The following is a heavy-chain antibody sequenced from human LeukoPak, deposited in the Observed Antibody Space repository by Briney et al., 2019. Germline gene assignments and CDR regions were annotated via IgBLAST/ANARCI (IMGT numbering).Heavy chain of an antibody. D-gene: IGHD1-26*01. CDR2: ISGSGGST. Sequence: GGSLRLPCAASGFTFSSYAMSWVRQAPGKGLEWVSAISGSGGSTYYADSVKGRFTISRDNSKNTLYLQMNSLRAEDTAVYYCAKDFPGGYYSEDAFDIWGQGTMVTVSS. CDR1: GFTFSSYA. CDR3: AKDFPGGYYSEDAFDI. J-gene: IGHJ3*02. V-gene: IGHV3-23*01.